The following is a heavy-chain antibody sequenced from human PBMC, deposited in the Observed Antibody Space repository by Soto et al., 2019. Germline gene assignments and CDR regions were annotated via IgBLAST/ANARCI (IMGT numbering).Heavy chain of an antibody. J-gene: IGHJ6*02. CDR1: GGSISSYS. CDR2: IYASGST. CDR3: AVLGDFQSSNHAMDV. V-gene: IGHV4-4*07. D-gene: IGHD3-10*01. Sequence: SATLSLTCTFSGGSISSYSWSWIRQAAGKGLEWIGRIYASGSTNYNPTLESRLTISVDTSKNQFSLKLSSVTAADTAVYYCAVLGDFQSSNHAMDVWGQGTTVTVSS.